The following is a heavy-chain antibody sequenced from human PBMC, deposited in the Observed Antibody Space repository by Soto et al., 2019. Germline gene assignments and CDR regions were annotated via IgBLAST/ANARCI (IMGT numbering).Heavy chain of an antibody. CDR1: GGSFSGYY. J-gene: IGHJ4*02. CDR3: ARGTDSSGWFDY. Sequence: TSETLSLTCAVYGGSFSGYYWRWIRQPPGKGLEWIGEINHSGSTNYNPSLKSRVTISVDTSKNQFSLKLSSVTAADTAVYYCARGTDSSGWFDYWGQGTLVTVSS. V-gene: IGHV4-34*01. CDR2: INHSGST. D-gene: IGHD6-19*01.